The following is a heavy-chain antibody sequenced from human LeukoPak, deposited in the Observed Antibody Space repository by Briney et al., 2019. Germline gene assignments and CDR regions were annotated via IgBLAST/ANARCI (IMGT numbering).Heavy chain of an antibody. CDR2: IYFSGST. D-gene: IGHD3-22*01. V-gene: IGHV4-59*01. J-gene: IGHJ3*02. CDR1: GGSISSYY. Sequence: SETLSLTCTVSGGSISSYYWSWIRQPPRKGLEWIGYIYFSGSTNYNPSLKSRVTISVDTSKNQFSLKLSSVTAADTAVYYCARAVEYYDSSGYYYGDAFDIWGQGTMVTVSS. CDR3: ARAVEYYDSSGYYYGDAFDI.